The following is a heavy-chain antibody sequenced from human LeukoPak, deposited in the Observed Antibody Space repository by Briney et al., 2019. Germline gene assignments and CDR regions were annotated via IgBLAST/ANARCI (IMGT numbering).Heavy chain of an antibody. J-gene: IGHJ4*02. Sequence: HPGGSLRLSCVGSGFTFSAYGMSWVRQAPGKGLESVSSISGSDGATSYADSVKGRFTISGDNSKNTLYLQMNSLRAEDTAVYYCAKDMRGVVLVPRAYYFDSWGQGTLVTVSS. CDR3: AKDMRGVVLVPRAYYFDS. CDR2: ISGSDGAT. D-gene: IGHD2-8*02. V-gene: IGHV3-23*01. CDR1: GFTFSAYG.